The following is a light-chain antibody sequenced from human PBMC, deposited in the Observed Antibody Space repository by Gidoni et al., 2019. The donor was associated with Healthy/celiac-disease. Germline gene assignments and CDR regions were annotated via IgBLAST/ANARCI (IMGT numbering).Light chain of an antibody. CDR3: QQTYSPPVT. V-gene: IGKV1-39*01. J-gene: IGKJ2*01. CDR1: QSISSY. CDR2: AAS. Sequence: IQMTPSPSSLSASVGDRVTITCLASQSISSYLNWYQQKPGKAPKLLIYAASSLQTGVPSRFSGSGSGTDFTLTISSLQPEDFAIYYCQQTYSPPVTFGQGTKLEIK.